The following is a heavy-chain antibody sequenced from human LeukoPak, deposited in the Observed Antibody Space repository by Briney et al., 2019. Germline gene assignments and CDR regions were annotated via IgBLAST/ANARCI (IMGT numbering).Heavy chain of an antibody. D-gene: IGHD2-21*02. J-gene: IGHJ6*03. V-gene: IGHV1-69*05. CDR1: GGTFSRYA. CDR2: IIPIIGTA. CDR3: ARGALDSGGDCYSHYYYYYMDV. Sequence: ASVKVSCKASGGTFSRYAISWVRQAPGQGLEWMGGIIPIIGTANYAQKFQGRVTITTDESTSTAYMELSSLRSEDTAVYYCARGALDSGGDCYSHYYYYYMDVWGKGTTVTVSS.